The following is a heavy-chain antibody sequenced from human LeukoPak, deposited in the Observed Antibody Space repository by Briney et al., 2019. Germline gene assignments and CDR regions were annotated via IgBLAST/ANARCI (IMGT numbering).Heavy chain of an antibody. Sequence: SETLSLTCTVSGGSISNYYWSWIRQTAGKGLEWIGRIYRSGSTNYNPSLKSRVTMSVDTSKNQFSLKLSSMTAADTAVYYCARVVGYNSSSPYFDYWGQGTLVTVSS. CDR1: GGSISNYY. CDR2: IYRSGST. V-gene: IGHV4-4*07. CDR3: ARVVGYNSSSPYFDY. J-gene: IGHJ4*02. D-gene: IGHD6-6*01.